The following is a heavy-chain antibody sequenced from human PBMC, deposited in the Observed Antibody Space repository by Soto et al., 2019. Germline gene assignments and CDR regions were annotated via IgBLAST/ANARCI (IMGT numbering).Heavy chain of an antibody. CDR1: GFTFSSYG. V-gene: IGHV3-30*18. CDR2: ISYDGSNT. J-gene: IGHJ6*02. CDR3: AKQRGYTYGSYGMDV. Sequence: QVQLVECGGGVVQPGRSLRVSCAASGFTFSSYGMHWVRQAPGKGLEWVAVISYDGSNTYYADSVKGRFTISRDNSKNTLYLQMNSLSTEDTALYYCAKQRGYTYGSYGMDVWGQGTTVTVSS. D-gene: IGHD5-18*01.